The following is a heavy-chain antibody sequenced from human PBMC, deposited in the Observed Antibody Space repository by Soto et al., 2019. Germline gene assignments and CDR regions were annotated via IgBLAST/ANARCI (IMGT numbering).Heavy chain of an antibody. CDR2: IKSKTDGGTT. V-gene: IGHV3-15*07. D-gene: IGHD3-10*01. CDR3: TTDPNYYGSGNYYSSDY. CDR1: GLTFTNAW. Sequence: GGSLRLSCAASGLTFTNAWMNWVRQAPGKGLEWVGRIKSKTDGGTTDYAAPVEGRFTISRDDSKNTLYLQMNSLKSEDTAVYYCTTDPNYYGSGNYYSSDYWGQGTPVTVS. J-gene: IGHJ4*02.